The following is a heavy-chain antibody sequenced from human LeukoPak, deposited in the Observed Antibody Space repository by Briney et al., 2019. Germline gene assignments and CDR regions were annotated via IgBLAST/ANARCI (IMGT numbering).Heavy chain of an antibody. Sequence: SETLSLTCTVSGGSVSSNGYFWNWIRQPPGKGLEWIGYVYNREGTNYNPSLKSRVTISVDTSNNQFSLRLTSVTAADTAVYFXALLQXHRPLDYWGXXTXVXVSS. CDR3: ALLQXHRPLDY. CDR2: VYNREGT. CDR1: GGSVSSNGYF. J-gene: IGHJ4*01. V-gene: IGHV4-61*08. D-gene: IGHD1-26*01.